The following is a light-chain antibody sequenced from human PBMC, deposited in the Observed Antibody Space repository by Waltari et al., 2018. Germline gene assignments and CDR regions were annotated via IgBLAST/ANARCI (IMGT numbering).Light chain of an antibody. CDR1: SSDVGGSNY. CDR3: SSYTSSTTLV. J-gene: IGLJ2*01. Sequence: QSALTQPASVSGPPGQSITISCTGSSSDVGGSNYVSWYQQHPGKAPKLMIYEVSNRPSGVSNRFSGSKSGNTASLTISGLQAEDEADYYCSSYTSSTTLVFGGGTKLTVL. V-gene: IGLV2-14*01. CDR2: EVS.